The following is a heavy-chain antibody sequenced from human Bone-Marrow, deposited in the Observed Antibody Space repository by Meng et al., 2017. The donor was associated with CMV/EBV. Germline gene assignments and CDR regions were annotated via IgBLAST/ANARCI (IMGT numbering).Heavy chain of an antibody. CDR3: ARVDYYDSSAFDY. CDR1: GFTFSSYA. Sequence: GGSLRLSCAASGFTFSSYAMHWVRQAPGKGLEWVAVISYDGSNKYYADSVKGRFTISRDNAKNSLYLQMNSLRAEDTALYYCARVDYYDSSAFDYWGQGTLVTVSS. CDR2: ISYDGSNK. V-gene: IGHV3-30*04. J-gene: IGHJ4*02. D-gene: IGHD3-22*01.